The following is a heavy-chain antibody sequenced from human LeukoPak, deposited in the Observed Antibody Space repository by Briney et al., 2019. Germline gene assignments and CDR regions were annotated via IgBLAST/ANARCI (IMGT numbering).Heavy chain of an antibody. CDR2: IIPIFGTA. J-gene: IGHJ6*03. D-gene: IGHD5-12*01. CDR3: ATEGSEATGSPSYYYYYMDV. CDR1: GGTFSSYA. V-gene: IGHV1-69*05. Sequence: SVKVSCKASGGTFSSYAISWVRQAPGQGLEWTGGIIPIFGTANYAQKFQGRVTITTDESTSTAYMELSSLRSEDTAVYYCATEGSEATGSPSYYYYYMDVWGKGTTVTVSS.